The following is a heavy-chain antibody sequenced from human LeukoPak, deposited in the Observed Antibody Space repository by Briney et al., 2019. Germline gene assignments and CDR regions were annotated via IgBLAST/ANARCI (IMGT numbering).Heavy chain of an antibody. CDR3: ARVGDTSSYFYYFDY. Sequence: SETLSPTCTVSGGSIGSYYWSWIRQPPGKGLEWIGYISYAGGTNYNPSLKSRVTISLDTSNNQFSLKLSSVTAADTAVYYCARVGDTSSYFYYFDYWGQGTLVTVSS. CDR2: ISYAGGT. V-gene: IGHV4-59*01. J-gene: IGHJ4*02. D-gene: IGHD3-22*01. CDR1: GGSIGSYY.